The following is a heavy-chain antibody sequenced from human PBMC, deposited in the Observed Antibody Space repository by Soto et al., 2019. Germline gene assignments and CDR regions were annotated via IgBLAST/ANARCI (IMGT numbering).Heavy chain of an antibody. CDR1: GHTFNVYY. CDR2: INPNTGDT. CDR3: ARPSLVVPGLRS. D-gene: IGHD6-19*01. Sequence: QVQLVHAGADVKRPGASVTFSCKTSGHTFNVYYRHWGRQAPGQGLEWIGYINPNTGDTEFAEKFQGRVTITRDTSISTAYMELRSLRSDDTSVYYCARPSLVVPGLRSWGQGTLITVS. V-gene: IGHV1-2*02. J-gene: IGHJ5*02.